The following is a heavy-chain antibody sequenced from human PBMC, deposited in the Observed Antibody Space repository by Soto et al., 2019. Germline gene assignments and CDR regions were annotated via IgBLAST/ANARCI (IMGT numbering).Heavy chain of an antibody. CDR1: GGTFSSYA. D-gene: IGHD3-10*01. V-gene: IGHV1-69*12. Sequence: QVQLVQSGAEVKKPGSSEKLSCKASGGTFSSYAINWVLQAPGQGLEWMGGIIRIFGTPDYAQRFQGRVTITADESTSTAYMELSSLRSEDTAVYYCARQGSNEYYYYGMDVWGQGTTVTVSS. CDR3: ARQGSNEYYYYGMDV. CDR2: IIRIFGTP. J-gene: IGHJ6*02.